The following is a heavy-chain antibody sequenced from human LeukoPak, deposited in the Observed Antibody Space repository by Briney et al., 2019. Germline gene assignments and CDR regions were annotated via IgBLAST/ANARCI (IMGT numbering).Heavy chain of an antibody. Sequence: GRSLRLSCTSSGFRFGDHDMSWFRQAPGKGLEWVGFVKRKADGGTSQYAASVKGRFTISRDDSKSIAYLQMDSLKTEDTAMYYCTSGGGGSGRDAQDFWGQGTLVTV. V-gene: IGHV3-49*03. D-gene: IGHD3-16*01. J-gene: IGHJ4*02. CDR3: TSGGGGSGRDAQDF. CDR1: GFRFGDHD. CDR2: VKRKADGGTS.